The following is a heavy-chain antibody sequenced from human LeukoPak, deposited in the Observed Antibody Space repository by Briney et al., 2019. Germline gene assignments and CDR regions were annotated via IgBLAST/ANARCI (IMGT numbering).Heavy chain of an antibody. D-gene: IGHD1-26*01. CDR3: AKDLRWELVEDGSWDY. CDR1: GFTFSSYA. V-gene: IGHV3-30-3*01. Sequence: GRSLRLSCAASGFTFSSYAMHWVRQAPGKGLEWVAVISYDGSNKYYADSVKGRFTISRDNSKNTLYLQMNSLRAEDTAVYYCAKDLRWELVEDGSWDYWGQGTLVTVSS. CDR2: ISYDGSNK. J-gene: IGHJ4*02.